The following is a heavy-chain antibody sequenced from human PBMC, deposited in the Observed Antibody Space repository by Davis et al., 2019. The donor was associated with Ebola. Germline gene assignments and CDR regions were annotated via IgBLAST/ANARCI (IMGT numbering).Heavy chain of an antibody. CDR3: AKFPYYYDSSGYYYPDY. D-gene: IGHD3-22*01. CDR1: GFTFSSFG. V-gene: IGHV3-30*18. Sequence: PGGSLRLSCATSGFTFSSFGMSWVRQAPGKGLEWVAVVSFDGTQEDYADSVKGRFTISRDNSKNTLYLQMNSLRAEDTAVYYCAKFPYYYDSSGYYYPDYWGQGTLVTVSS. CDR2: VSFDGTQE. J-gene: IGHJ4*02.